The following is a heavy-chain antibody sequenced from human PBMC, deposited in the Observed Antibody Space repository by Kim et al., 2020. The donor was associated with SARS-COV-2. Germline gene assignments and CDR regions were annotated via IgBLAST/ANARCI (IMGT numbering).Heavy chain of an antibody. CDR1: GFTVSRYC. CDR3: AKPEQWDILGVSAVDI. J-gene: IGHJ3*02. CDR2: ISDDGSTK. D-gene: IGHD6-19*01. V-gene: IGHV3-30*18. Sequence: GGSLRLSCAASGFTVSRYCMNWVRQAPGKGLEWVAVISDDGSTKYYADSVKGRFTISRDNTKNTLYLQMNSLRAEDTAVYYCAKPEQWDILGVSAVDIWGQGTMVTVSS.